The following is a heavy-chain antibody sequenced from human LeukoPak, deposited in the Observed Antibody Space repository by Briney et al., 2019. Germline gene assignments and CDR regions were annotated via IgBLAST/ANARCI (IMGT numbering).Heavy chain of an antibody. V-gene: IGHV3-23*01. CDR3: AKSYSSSWRDEYFDY. J-gene: IGHJ4*02. Sequence: GGSLRLSCAASGFTFSSYALSWVRQAPGKGLEWVSAISGSGDSTYYADSVKGRFAISRDTSKNTLYLQMNSLRAEDTAVYYCAKSYSSSWRDEYFDYWGQGTLVTVSS. D-gene: IGHD6-13*01. CDR1: GFTFSSYA. CDR2: ISGSGDST.